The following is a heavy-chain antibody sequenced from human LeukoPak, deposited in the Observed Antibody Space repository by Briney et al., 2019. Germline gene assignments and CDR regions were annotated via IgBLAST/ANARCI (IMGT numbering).Heavy chain of an antibody. D-gene: IGHD5-24*01. CDR1: GFTVSSNY. CDR2: FYVGGAT. V-gene: IGHV3-53*01. CDR3: ARGDGYNFFDY. J-gene: IGHJ4*02. Sequence: PGGSLRLSCAAPGFTVSSNYMSWVRQAPGKGLEWVSVFYVGGATYYADSVKGRFTISRDNSENTLYLQMKSLRAEDTAVYYCARGDGYNFFDYWGQGTLVTVSS.